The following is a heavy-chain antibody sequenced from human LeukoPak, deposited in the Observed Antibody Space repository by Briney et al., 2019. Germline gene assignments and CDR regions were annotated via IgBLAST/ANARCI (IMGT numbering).Heavy chain of an antibody. V-gene: IGHV3-23*01. CDR1: GFTFSSYA. J-gene: IGHJ4*01. CDR2: ISGSGGST. Sequence: GGSLRLSCAASGFTFSSYAMSWVRQAPGKGLEWVSSISGSGGSTYYADSVKGRFTISRDNSKNTLYLQMNSLRAEDTAIYYCATLDGSYFDYWGQEPWSPSPQ. CDR3: ATLDGSYFDY. D-gene: IGHD3/OR15-3a*01.